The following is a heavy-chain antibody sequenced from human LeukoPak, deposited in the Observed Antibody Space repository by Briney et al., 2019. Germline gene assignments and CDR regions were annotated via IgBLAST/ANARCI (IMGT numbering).Heavy chain of an antibody. CDR3: AREDRDGYNPFDY. J-gene: IGHJ4*02. V-gene: IGHV4-59*01. D-gene: IGHD5-24*01. Sequence: SETLSLTCTVSGGSISNYFWSWIRQTPGKGLEWIAYIYSSGSTNYNPSLKSRVTISVDTSKNQFSLKLSSVTAADTAVYYCAREDRDGYNPFDYWGQGTLVTVSS. CDR1: GGSISNYF. CDR2: IYSSGST.